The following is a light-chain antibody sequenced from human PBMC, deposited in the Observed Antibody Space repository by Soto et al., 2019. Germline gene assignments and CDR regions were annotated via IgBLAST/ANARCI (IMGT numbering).Light chain of an antibody. CDR3: QQSYSTPHT. CDR2: TAS. V-gene: IGKV1-39*01. Sequence: DIQMTQSPSSLPASVGDRVTITCRSSESISSYLNWYQQKPGKAPNLLIYTASSLQSGVPSRFSGSGSGTDFTLTISSLQPEDFATYYCQQSYSTPHTFGQGTKLEIK. CDR1: ESISSY. J-gene: IGKJ2*01.